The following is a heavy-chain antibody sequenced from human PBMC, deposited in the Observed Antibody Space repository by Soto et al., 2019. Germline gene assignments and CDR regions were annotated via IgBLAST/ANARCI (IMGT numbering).Heavy chain of an antibody. J-gene: IGHJ6*02. CDR1: GGSISSGGYS. CDR3: ARAHYGDYGYGMDV. CDR2: IQHGGST. V-gene: IGHV4-30-2*01. D-gene: IGHD4-17*01. Sequence: LSETLSLTCAVSGGSISSGGYSWSWIRQPPGKGLEWIGYIQHGGSTYYNPSLKSRVTISVDRSKNQFSLKLTSVTAADTAVYYCARAHYGDYGYGMDVWGQGTTVTVSS.